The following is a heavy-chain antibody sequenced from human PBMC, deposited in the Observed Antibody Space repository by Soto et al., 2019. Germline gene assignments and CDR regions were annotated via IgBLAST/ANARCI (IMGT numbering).Heavy chain of an antibody. V-gene: IGHV3-53*01. J-gene: IGHJ6*02. CDR1: GFTVSSNY. CDR2: IYSGGST. Sequence: GGSLRLSCAASGFTVSSNYMSWVRQAPGKGLEWVSVIYSGGSTYYADSVKGRFTISRDNSKNTLYLHMNSLRAEDTAVYYGARDRGPYYYGSGKRGMDVWGQGTTVTVSS. CDR3: ARDRGPYYYGSGKRGMDV. D-gene: IGHD3-10*01.